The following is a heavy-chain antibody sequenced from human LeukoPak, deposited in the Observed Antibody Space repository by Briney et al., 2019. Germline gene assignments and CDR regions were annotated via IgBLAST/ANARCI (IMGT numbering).Heavy chain of an antibody. J-gene: IGHJ4*02. D-gene: IGHD1-26*01. V-gene: IGHV4-59*12. CDR2: IYYSGST. CDR1: GGSISSYY. Sequence: SETLSPTCTVSGGSISSYYWSWIRQPPGKGLEWIGYIYYSGSTNYNPSLKSRVTISVDTSKNQFSLKLSSVTAADTAVYYCARKEVAAPYYFDYWGQGTLVTVSS. CDR3: ARKEVAAPYYFDY.